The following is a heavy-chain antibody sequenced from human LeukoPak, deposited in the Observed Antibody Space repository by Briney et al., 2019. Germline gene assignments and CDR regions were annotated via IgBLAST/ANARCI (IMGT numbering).Heavy chain of an antibody. D-gene: IGHD6-13*01. Sequence: SETLSLTCAVYGGSFSGYYWSWIRQPPGKGLEWIGEINHSGSTNYNPSLKSRVTISVDTSKNQFSLKLSSVTAADTAVYYCARAGIAAEDGMDVWGQGTTVTVSS. CDR3: ARAGIAAEDGMDV. V-gene: IGHV4-34*01. J-gene: IGHJ6*02. CDR2: INHSGST. CDR1: GGSFSGYY.